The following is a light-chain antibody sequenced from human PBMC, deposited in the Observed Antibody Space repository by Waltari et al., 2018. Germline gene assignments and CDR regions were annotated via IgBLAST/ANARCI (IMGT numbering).Light chain of an antibody. CDR1: QGILYSPNNKNY. V-gene: IGKV4-1*01. J-gene: IGKJ1*01. CDR3: QQYYSIPPWT. Sequence: THSPNSLPGPRVEGATITARSSQGILYSPNNKNYLAWYQQKAGQPPKLLIYSASTRESGVPDRFSGSGSRTDFTLTISSLQAEDVAVYYCQQYYSIPPWTFGQGTKVEIK. CDR2: SAS.